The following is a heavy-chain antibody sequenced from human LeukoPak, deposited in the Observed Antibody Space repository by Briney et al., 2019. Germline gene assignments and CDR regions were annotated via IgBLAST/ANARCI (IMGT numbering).Heavy chain of an antibody. J-gene: IGHJ6*03. D-gene: IGHD4-23*01. CDR3: ARAWRETLGYYYYMDV. CDR2: IIPIFGTA. Sequence: GASVKVSCKASGGTFSSYAISWVRQAPGQGLEWMGGIIPIFGTANYAQKFQGRVTITTDESTSTAYMELSSLRSEDTAVYYRARAWRETLGYYYYMDVWGKGTTVTVSS. CDR1: GGTFSSYA. V-gene: IGHV1-69*05.